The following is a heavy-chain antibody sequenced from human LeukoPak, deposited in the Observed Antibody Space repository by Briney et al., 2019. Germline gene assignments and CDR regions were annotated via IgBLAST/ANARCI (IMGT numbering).Heavy chain of an antibody. CDR2: IQGDGSNT. CDR1: GFTFSKNW. D-gene: IGHD3-16*01. CDR3: ARGGGLDV. V-gene: IGHV3-74*01. Sequence: QPGGSLRLSCVASGFTFSKNWMHWVRQAPGKGLVWVSRIQGDGSNTNYADSVKGRFTISRDNAKNSLYLQMSNLRAEDTAVYFCARGGGLDVWGQGATVTVSS. J-gene: IGHJ6*02.